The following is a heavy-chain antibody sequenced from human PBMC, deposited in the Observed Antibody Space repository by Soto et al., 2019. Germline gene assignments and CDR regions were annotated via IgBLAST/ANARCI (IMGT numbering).Heavy chain of an antibody. Sequence: EMQLVESGGRLVQPGGSLRLSCAASGFIFSDQYMDWVRQAPGKGLEWVGRIRKKVNSYTIEYAASVKGRFTVSRDDSKNSLYLQMNSLKTEDTAIYYCARDLGGAPYVDLWGRGTLVTVSS. J-gene: IGHJ2*01. CDR2: IRKKVNSYTI. D-gene: IGHD3-16*01. CDR3: ARDLGGAPYVDL. V-gene: IGHV3-72*01. CDR1: GFIFSDQY.